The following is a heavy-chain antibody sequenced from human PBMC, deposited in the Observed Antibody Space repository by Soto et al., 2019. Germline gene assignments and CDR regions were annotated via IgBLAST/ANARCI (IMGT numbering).Heavy chain of an antibody. CDR1: GGTFSSYA. J-gene: IGHJ6*02. D-gene: IGHD6-6*01. Sequence: SVKVSCKASGGTFSSYAISWVRQAPGQGLEWMGGIIPIFGTANYAQKFQGRVTITADESTSTAYMELSSLRSEDTAVYYCARGRQQLVRDYYYYGMDVWGQGTTVTVSS. CDR2: IIPIFGTA. V-gene: IGHV1-69*13. CDR3: ARGRQQLVRDYYYYGMDV.